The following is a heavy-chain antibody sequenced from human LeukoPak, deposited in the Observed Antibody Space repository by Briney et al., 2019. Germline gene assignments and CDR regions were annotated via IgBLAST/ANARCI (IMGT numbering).Heavy chain of an antibody. CDR1: GYTFTNFD. V-gene: IGHV1-8*01. D-gene: IGHD2-2*01. CDR2: MNPVSGNA. J-gene: IGHJ4*02. Sequence: ASLKVSCKASGYTFTNFDINWVRQAPGQGLEWMGWMNPVSGNAGSAQKFQGRVTLTGDTSIGTAYMELSSLRSDDTTVYYCARAPMGTAALYWGQGTLVTVSS. CDR3: ARAPMGTAALY.